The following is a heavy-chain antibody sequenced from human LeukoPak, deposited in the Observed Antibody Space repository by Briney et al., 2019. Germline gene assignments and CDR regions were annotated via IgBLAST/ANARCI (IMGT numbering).Heavy chain of an antibody. CDR3: AKSGYQLLAGNWFDP. V-gene: IGHV3-30*18. Sequence: GGSLRLSCAASGFTFSTYGMHWVRQAPGKGLEWVAVISYDGGNKNYADSVKGRFTISRDNSRNTLDLQMNSLRPEDTAVYYCAKSGYQLLAGNWFDPWGQGTLVTVSS. J-gene: IGHJ5*02. CDR2: ISYDGGNK. D-gene: IGHD2-2*01. CDR1: GFTFSTYG.